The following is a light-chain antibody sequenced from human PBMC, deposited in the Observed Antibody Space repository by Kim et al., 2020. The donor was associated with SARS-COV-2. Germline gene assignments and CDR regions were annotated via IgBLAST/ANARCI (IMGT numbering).Light chain of an antibody. CDR1: SSDVGV. CDR3: SSYAGSNNFVV. J-gene: IGLJ2*01. CDR2: EVS. Sequence: GSPGQSVTVSCTGTSSDVGVSWYQQHPGRAPKLMISEVSERPSGVPDRFSGSKSGNTASLTVSGLQAEDEADYYCSSYAGSNNFVVFGGGTQLTVL. V-gene: IGLV2-8*01.